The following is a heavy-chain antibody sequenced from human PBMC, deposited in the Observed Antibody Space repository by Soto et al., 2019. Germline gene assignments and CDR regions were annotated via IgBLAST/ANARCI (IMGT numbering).Heavy chain of an antibody. J-gene: IGHJ3*02. CDR2: TIPMFDTP. CDR1: GDTFSNYV. CDR3: ARDVEWLHAFDI. V-gene: IGHV1-69*12. D-gene: IGHD6-19*01. Sequence: QDHLVQSGAEVKKPGSSVKVSCKASGDTFSNYVISWVRQAPGQGLEWMGGTIPMFDTPHYAQKFQGRVTFTADESTTTVYMELSSLRSEDTAVYFCARDVEWLHAFDIWGQGTVVTVSS.